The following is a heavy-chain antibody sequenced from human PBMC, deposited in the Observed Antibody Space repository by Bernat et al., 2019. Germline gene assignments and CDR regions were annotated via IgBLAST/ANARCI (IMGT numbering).Heavy chain of an antibody. J-gene: IGHJ4*02. CDR3: AKQPAAAKGFYFDY. D-gene: IGHD6-13*01. Sequence: EVQLLESGGGSIQPGGYLRLSCAASGFTLINYAMSWVRQAPGKGLEWVSVITGGGGSTNYADSVKGRFTISRDNSKNTLYLQMNSLRAEDTAVYYCAKQPAAAKGFYFDYWGQGTLVTVSS. CDR2: ITGGGGST. CDR1: GFTLINYA. V-gene: IGHV3-23*01.